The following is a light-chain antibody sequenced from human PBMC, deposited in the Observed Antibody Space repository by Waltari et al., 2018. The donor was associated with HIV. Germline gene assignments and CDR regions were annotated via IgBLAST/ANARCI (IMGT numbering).Light chain of an antibody. V-gene: IGKV3-20*01. CDR1: QSVGSSN. J-gene: IGKJ1*01. Sequence: EIVLTQSPGTLSMSPGERATLSCRASQSVGSSNLAWYQQKPGQAPRLLIYGTSNRATGTPDRFSGSGSATDFILTINRLEPEEFAVYHCQQYGSSPWTFGQGTKVEIK. CDR3: QQYGSSPWT. CDR2: GTS.